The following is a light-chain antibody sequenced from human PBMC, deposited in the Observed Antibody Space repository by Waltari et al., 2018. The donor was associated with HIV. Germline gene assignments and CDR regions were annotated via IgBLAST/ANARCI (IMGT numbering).Light chain of an antibody. CDR2: DDS. CDR1: DLGSKR. CDR3: QVWDKTAACV. J-gene: IGLJ3*02. Sequence: YVLTHPPSVPVAPGQTATTTCSGDDLGSKRVHCDYPKSVQAPLLVVYDDSDRPSGIPARFSGSNSDNTATLNISRVAAGDEADYYCQVWDKTAACVFGGGTKLTVL. V-gene: IGLV3-21*02.